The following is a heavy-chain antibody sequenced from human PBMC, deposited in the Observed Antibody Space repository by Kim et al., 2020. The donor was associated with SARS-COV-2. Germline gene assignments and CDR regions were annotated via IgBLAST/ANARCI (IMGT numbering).Heavy chain of an antibody. CDR2: IGGSGET. Sequence: GGSLRLSCVASGFNFGPNAMNWVRQAPGNGLEWVSGIGGSGETYYADSAKGRFTIFYDISKNTSLLHMNNLRAADTASYYCATDFWDYSATVFWGQGTL. V-gene: IGHV3-23*01. J-gene: IGHJ4*02. D-gene: IGHD3-3*01. CDR1: GFNFGPNA. CDR3: ATDFWDYSATVF.